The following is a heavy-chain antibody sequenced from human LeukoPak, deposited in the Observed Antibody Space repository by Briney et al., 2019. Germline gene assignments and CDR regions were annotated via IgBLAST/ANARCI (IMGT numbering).Heavy chain of an antibody. CDR1: GFTFSSYG. CDR2: ISYDGSNK. Sequence: PGRSLRLSCAASGFTFSSYGMHWVRQAPGKGLEWVAVISYDGSNKYYADSVKGRFTISRDNSKNTLYLQMNSLRAEDTAVYYCAKGIGFGELNGMDVWGKGTTVTVSS. J-gene: IGHJ6*04. CDR3: AKGIGFGELNGMDV. V-gene: IGHV3-30*18. D-gene: IGHD3-10*01.